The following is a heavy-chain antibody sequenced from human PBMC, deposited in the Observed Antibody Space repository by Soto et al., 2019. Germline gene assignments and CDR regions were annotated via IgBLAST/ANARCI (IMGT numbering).Heavy chain of an antibody. J-gene: IGHJ3*01. CDR2: ISGSGGSA. D-gene: IGHD6-19*01. Sequence: GGSLRLSCAASGFTFSNYAMHWVRQAPGKGLEWVSVISGSGGSAYYADSVQGRFTISRDNSKNTLYLQMNSLRAEDTAIYYCVREDSGWYSGGCFDFWGRGTMVTVSS. CDR3: VREDSGWYSGGCFDF. V-gene: IGHV3-23*01. CDR1: GFTFSNYA.